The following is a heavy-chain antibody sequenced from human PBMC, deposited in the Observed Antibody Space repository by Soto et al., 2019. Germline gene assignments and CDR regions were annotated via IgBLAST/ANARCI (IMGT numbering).Heavy chain of an antibody. Sequence: QVQLVQSGAEVKKPGSSVKVSCKASGGTFSSYAISWVRQAPGHGLEWMGGIIPIFGTANYAQKFQGRVTITADESPSTAYMELSSLRSEDTAVYYCAARIRNSSSWYYFDYWGQGPLVTVSS. J-gene: IGHJ4*02. CDR1: GGTFSSYA. V-gene: IGHV1-69*01. CDR2: IIPIFGTA. CDR3: AARIRNSSSWYYFDY. D-gene: IGHD6-13*01.